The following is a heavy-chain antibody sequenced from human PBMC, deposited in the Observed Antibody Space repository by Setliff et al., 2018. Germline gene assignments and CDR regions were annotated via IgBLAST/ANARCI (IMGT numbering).Heavy chain of an antibody. Sequence: ASVKVSCKASGYSFSDFYIHWVRQVPGRGPEWMGSINPKSGVTRYVQKFQGRVTITRDTSISTAYMELSSLRSDDTAVYYCARDGISWLNWLDPWGQVTPVTVSS. D-gene: IGHD6-13*01. CDR1: GYSFSDFY. V-gene: IGHV1-2*02. CDR2: INPKSGVT. J-gene: IGHJ5*02. CDR3: ARDGISWLNWLDP.